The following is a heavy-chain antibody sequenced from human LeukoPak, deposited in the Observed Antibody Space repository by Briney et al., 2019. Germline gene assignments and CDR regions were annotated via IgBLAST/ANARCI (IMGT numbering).Heavy chain of an antibody. CDR1: GFTFSNYS. V-gene: IGHV3-21*01. D-gene: IGHD3-22*01. Sequence: GGSLRLSCAASGFTFSNYSMNWVRQAPGKGLEWVSSISSSSSYIYYTDSVKGRFTISRDNAKNSMYLQMNSLRAEDTAVYYCARDGLYDRGGYRRYFQHWGQGTLVTVSS. CDR2: ISSSSSYI. CDR3: ARDGLYDRGGYRRYFQH. J-gene: IGHJ1*01.